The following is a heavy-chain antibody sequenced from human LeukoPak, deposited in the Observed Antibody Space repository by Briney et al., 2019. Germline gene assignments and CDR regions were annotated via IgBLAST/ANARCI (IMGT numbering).Heavy chain of an antibody. V-gene: IGHV1-2*02. CDR2: INPNSGGT. CDR1: GYTFTGYY. CDR3: ARVADYYYYMDV. J-gene: IGHJ6*03. Sequence: ASVKVSCKASGYTFTGYYMHWVRQAPGQGLEWMGWINPNSGGTNYAQNFQGRVTMTRDTSISTAYMELSRLRSDDTAVYYCARVADYYYYMDVWGKGTTVTVSS.